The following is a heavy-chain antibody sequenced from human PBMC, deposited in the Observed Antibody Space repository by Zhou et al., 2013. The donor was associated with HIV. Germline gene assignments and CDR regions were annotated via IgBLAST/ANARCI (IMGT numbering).Heavy chain of an antibody. CDR2: IYHSGST. D-gene: IGHD3-10*01. J-gene: IGHJ6*02. V-gene: IGHV4-38-2*01. Sequence: QVQLQESGPGLVKPSETLSLTCAVSNYSINSGYYWGWVRQPPGKGPEWIGSIYHSGSTYYNPSLKSRVTISIDTSKNQFSLKLSSVTAADTAMYYCVRWFGQLFYYGMDVWGQGTTVTVSS. CDR1: NYSINSGYY. CDR3: VRWFGQLFYYGMDV.